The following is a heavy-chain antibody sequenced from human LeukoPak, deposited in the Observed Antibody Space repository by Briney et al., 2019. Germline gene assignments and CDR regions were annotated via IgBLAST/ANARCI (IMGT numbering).Heavy chain of an antibody. CDR3: ARTGGGFIAVAGRYYYGMDV. Sequence: ASVKVSCKASGYTFTSYDINWVRQAPGQGLEWMGWMNPNSGNTGYAQKFQGRVTMTRNTSISTAYMELSSLRSEDTAVYYCARTGGGFIAVAGRYYYGMDVWGQGTTVTVSS. J-gene: IGHJ6*02. CDR1: GYTFTSYD. D-gene: IGHD6-19*01. CDR2: MNPNSGNT. V-gene: IGHV1-8*01.